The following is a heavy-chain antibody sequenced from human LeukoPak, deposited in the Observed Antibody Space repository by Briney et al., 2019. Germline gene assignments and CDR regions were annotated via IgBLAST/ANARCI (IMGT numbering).Heavy chain of an antibody. Sequence: LETLSLTCGVSGGSINNTNWWSWVRQPPGQGLEWIGEISLTGLTHYNPSLESRVTVSLDKSKNQLSLNLTSVTAADTAVYYCSRENGAFSPFGYWGQGTLVTVLS. D-gene: IGHD2-8*01. J-gene: IGHJ4*02. CDR1: GGSINNTNW. CDR2: ISLTGLT. CDR3: SRENGAFSPFGY. V-gene: IGHV4-4*02.